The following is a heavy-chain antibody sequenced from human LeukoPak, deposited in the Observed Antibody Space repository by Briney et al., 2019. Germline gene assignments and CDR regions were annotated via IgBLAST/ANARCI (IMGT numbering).Heavy chain of an antibody. CDR2: ISSSGSTI. V-gene: IGHV3-11*01. D-gene: IGHD3-22*01. CDR1: GFTFSDYY. CDR3: AKDRHYDSSTRWSFDI. Sequence: AGGSLRLSCAASGFTFSDYYMSWIRQAPGKGLEWVSYISSSGSTIYYADSVKGRFTISRDNAKNSLYLQMNSLRAEDTAVYYCAKDRHYDSSTRWSFDIWGQGTMVTVSS. J-gene: IGHJ3*02.